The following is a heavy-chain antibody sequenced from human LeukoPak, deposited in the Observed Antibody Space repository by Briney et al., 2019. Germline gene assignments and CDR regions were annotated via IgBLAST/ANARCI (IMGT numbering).Heavy chain of an antibody. CDR2: MSGSGGST. Sequence: GGSLRLFCSASGFNLCCYPVSWVRWARGWGVGWVSAMSGSGGSTYYSDSEKGRFTISRDSSKHTLYLQTKTLRAEDTSVYYCARGSAYFLDFDYCGQATLVTVSS. V-gene: IGHV3-23*01. J-gene: IGHJ4*01. D-gene: IGHD3-22*01. CDR3: ARGSAYFLDFDY. CDR1: GFNLCCYP.